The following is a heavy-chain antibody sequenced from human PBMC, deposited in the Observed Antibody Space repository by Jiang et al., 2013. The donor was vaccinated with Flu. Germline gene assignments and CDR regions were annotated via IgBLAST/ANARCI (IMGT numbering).Heavy chain of an antibody. D-gene: IGHD3-10*01. CDR2: IYHSGTT. Sequence: AVSAASITSNNWWSWVRQPPRKGLEWIGEIYHSGTTNYNPFLKSRVTISVDKSKNQFSLTLTSVTAADTAVYYCARDPDSGNYPRSGYYGMDAWGQGTTVTVSS. CDR3: ARDPDSGNYPRSGYYGMDA. CDR1: AASITSNNW. J-gene: IGHJ6*02. V-gene: IGHV4-4*02.